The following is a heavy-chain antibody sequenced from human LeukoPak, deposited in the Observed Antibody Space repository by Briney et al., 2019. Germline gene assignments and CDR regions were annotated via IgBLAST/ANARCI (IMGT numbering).Heavy chain of an antibody. CDR1: GYTFTSYD. V-gene: IGHV1-8*01. D-gene: IGHD3-22*01. CDR2: MNPNSGNT. J-gene: IGHJ4*02. Sequence: ASVKVSCKASGYTFTSYDINWVRQATGQGLEWMGWMNPNSGNTGYAQKFQGRVTMTRNTSISTAYMELSSLRSEDTAVYYCARAPRSSYYDSSGSWGQGTLVTVSS. CDR3: ARAPRSSYYDSSGS.